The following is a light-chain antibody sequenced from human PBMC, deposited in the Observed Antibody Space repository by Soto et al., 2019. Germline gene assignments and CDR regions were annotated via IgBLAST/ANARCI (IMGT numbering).Light chain of an antibody. J-gene: IGLJ1*01. CDR2: GVT. Sequence: QSVLTQPPSVSGSPGQSVTISCTGTSNDVASNYRVSWYQQPPGTTPKHVIYGVTNRPSGVPDRFSGSRSGNTASLTNSGLQAEDEADYFCISYTDSSTYVFGTGTKVTVL. CDR3: ISYTDSSTYV. CDR1: SNDVASNYR. V-gene: IGLV2-18*02.